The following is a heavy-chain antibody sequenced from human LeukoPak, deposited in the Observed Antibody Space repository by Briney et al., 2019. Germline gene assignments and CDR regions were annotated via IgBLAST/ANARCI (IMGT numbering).Heavy chain of an antibody. D-gene: IGHD1-26*01. CDR2: IRNKANRYTT. Sequence: GGSLRLSCAASGFTFSDYYMDWVRKAPGKGLEWVGRIRNKANRYTTEYAASVRGRFTASRDDSNKALYLQMNSLKTEDTAVYYCARDMGTTTTYWGQGILVTVSS. CDR1: GFTFSDYY. CDR3: ARDMGTTTTY. V-gene: IGHV3-72*01. J-gene: IGHJ4*02.